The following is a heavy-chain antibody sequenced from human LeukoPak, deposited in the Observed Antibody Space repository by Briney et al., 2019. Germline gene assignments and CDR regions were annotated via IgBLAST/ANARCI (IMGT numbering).Heavy chain of an antibody. Sequence: GVSLRLSCAASGFTFSSYGMHWVRQAPGKGLEWVAFIRYDGSKKYYADSVKGRFTIARDDSKNTAYLQMNSLKTEDTAVYYCTRRGYGDYVSYWYFDLWGRGTLVTVSS. CDR1: GFTFSSYG. D-gene: IGHD4-17*01. CDR3: TRRGYGDYVSYWYFDL. CDR2: IRYDGSKK. V-gene: IGHV3-30*02. J-gene: IGHJ2*01.